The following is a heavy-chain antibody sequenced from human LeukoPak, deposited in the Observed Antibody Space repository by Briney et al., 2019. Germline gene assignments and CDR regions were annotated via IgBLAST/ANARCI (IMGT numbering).Heavy chain of an antibody. Sequence: PSQTLSLTCAVSGGSISSGGYSWSWIRQPRGKGLEWIGYIYHSGSTYYNPSLKSRVTISVDRSKNQFSLKLSSVTAADTAVYYCARVRATTSGAFDYWGQGTLVTVSS. CDR1: GGSISSGGYS. CDR2: IYHSGST. V-gene: IGHV4-30-2*01. D-gene: IGHD1-26*01. J-gene: IGHJ4*02. CDR3: ARVRATTSGAFDY.